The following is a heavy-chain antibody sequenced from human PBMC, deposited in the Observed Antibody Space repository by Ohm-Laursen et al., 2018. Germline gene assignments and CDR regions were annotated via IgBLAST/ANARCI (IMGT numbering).Heavy chain of an antibody. CDR2: INPSGSST. V-gene: IGHV3-64*01. D-gene: IGHD6-13*01. Sequence: SLRLSCAASGFTFSSYSMQWVRQAPGKRLEYISSINPSGSSTYYANSVKGRFTISRDNSKNTLYLQMGSLTADDMAVYYCAKTLVWTKAAGHGMDVWGQGTTVTVSS. CDR3: AKTLVWTKAAGHGMDV. CDR1: GFTFSSYS. J-gene: IGHJ6*02.